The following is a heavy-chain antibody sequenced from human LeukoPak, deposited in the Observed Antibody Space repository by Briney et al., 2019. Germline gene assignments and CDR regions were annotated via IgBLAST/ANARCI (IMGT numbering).Heavy chain of an antibody. CDR1: GFTFSSYA. CDR3: AIYSGWSY. J-gene: IGHJ4*02. D-gene: IGHD5-12*01. V-gene: IGHV3-30*04. CDR2: ISYDGSNK. Sequence: PGRSLRLSCAASGFTFSSYAMHWVRQAPGKGLEWVAVISYDGSNKYYADSVKGRFTISRYNSKNTLYLQMNSLRAEDTAVYYCAIYSGWSYWGQGTLVTVSS.